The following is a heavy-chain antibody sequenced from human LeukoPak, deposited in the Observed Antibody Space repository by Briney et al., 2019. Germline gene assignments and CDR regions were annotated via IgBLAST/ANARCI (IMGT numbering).Heavy chain of an antibody. CDR2: IYYSGST. CDR1: GGSITSDNYY. V-gene: IGHV4-31*03. D-gene: IGHD3-10*01. CDR3: ASGNGTYYGSGTYLDY. J-gene: IGHJ4*02. Sequence: PSETLSLTCSVSGGSITSDNYYWGWVRQHPGKGLEWIGHIYYSGSTYYKPSLKSRVTISVDTSKNQFSLKLSSVTAADTAVYYCASGNGTYYGSGTYLDYWGQGTLVTVSS.